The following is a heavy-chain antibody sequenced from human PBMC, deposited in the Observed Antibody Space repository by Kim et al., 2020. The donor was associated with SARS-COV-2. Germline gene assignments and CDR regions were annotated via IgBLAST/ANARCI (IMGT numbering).Heavy chain of an antibody. V-gene: IGHV3-30*18. D-gene: IGHD5-12*01. Sequence: GGCLRLSCAASGFTFSSYGMHWVRQAPGKGLEWVAVISYDGSNKYYADSVKGRFTISRDNSKNTLYLQMNSLRAEDTAVYYCAKSWGATTTRDWGQGTLVTVSS. CDR1: GFTFSSYG. CDR3: AKSWGATTTRD. CDR2: ISYDGSNK. J-gene: IGHJ4*02.